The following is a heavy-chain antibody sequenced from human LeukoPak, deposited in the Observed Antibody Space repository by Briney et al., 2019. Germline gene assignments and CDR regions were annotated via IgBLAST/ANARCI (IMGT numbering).Heavy chain of an antibody. CDR3: AKGYSRGWRVEY. J-gene: IGHJ4*02. Sequence: GGSLRLSCAASGFTFGSYGMHWVRQAPGKGLEWVAVISYDGSDKYYADSVKGRFTISRDNSKNTLYLQVNSLRAEDTAVYYCAKGYSRGWRVEYWGQRTLVTVSP. V-gene: IGHV3-30*18. CDR1: GFTFGSYG. CDR2: ISYDGSDK. D-gene: IGHD6-19*01.